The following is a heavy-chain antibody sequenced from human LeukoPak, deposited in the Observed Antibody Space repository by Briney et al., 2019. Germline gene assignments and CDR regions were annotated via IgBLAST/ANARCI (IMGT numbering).Heavy chain of an antibody. J-gene: IGHJ4*02. Sequence: GASMKVSCKASGGTFSSYAISWVRQAPGQGLEWMGGIIPICGTANYAQTFQGRVTITTDESTSTAYMELSSLRSEDTAVYYCARALVYDSSGYQPFDYWGQGTLVTVSS. CDR1: GGTFSSYA. CDR3: ARALVYDSSGYQPFDY. V-gene: IGHV1-69*05. D-gene: IGHD3-22*01. CDR2: IIPICGTA.